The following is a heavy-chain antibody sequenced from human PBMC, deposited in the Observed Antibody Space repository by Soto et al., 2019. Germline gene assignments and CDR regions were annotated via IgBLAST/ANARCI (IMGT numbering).Heavy chain of an antibody. CDR2: IYYSGST. V-gene: IGHV4-39*01. CDR1: GGSISSSSYY. J-gene: IGHJ6*02. D-gene: IGHD6-13*01. Sequence: SETLSLTCTVSGGSISSSSYYWGWIRQPPGKGLEWIGSIYYSGSTYYNPSLKSRVTISVDTSKNQFSLKLSSVTAADTALFYCARNRLAAAGLYYYYGMDVWGQGTTVTVSS. CDR3: ARNRLAAAGLYYYYGMDV.